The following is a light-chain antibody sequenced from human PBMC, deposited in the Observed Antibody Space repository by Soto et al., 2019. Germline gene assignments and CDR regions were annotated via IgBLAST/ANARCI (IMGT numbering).Light chain of an antibody. V-gene: IGKV3-11*01. CDR1: QSVGSY. CDR2: DAS. CDR3: QQYGSSPVA. Sequence: EIVLTQPPATLSLSPGERATLSCRASQSVGSYLAWYQQKPGQAPRLLIYDASNRATGIPARFSGSGSGTDFTLTISRLEPEDFAVYYCQQYGSSPVAFGPGTQVEIK. J-gene: IGKJ3*01.